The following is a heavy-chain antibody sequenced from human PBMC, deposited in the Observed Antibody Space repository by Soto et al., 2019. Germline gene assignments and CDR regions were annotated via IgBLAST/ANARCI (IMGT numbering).Heavy chain of an antibody. CDR1: AASFSKYY. CDR2: IYFNGNT. CDR3: ASVTFGGIVLAH. D-gene: IGHD3-16*01. J-gene: IGHJ4*02. Sequence: SETLSLTCTVSAASFSKYYWTWIRQPPGKGLEWIGYIYFNGNTKYNPSLEGRLTISIDTSKKEFSLKLTSVTAADAAVYYCASVTFGGIVLAHWGQGTLVTVSS. V-gene: IGHV4-59*01.